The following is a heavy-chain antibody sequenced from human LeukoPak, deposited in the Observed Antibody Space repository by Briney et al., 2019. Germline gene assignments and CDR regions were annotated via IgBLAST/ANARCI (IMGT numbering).Heavy chain of an antibody. D-gene: IGHD1-26*01. J-gene: IGHJ6*03. Sequence: SVKVSCKASGGTFSSYAISWVRQAPGQGLEWMGGIIPIFGTANYAQKFQGRVTITADESTSTAYMELSSLRSEDTAVYYCARFGDGSDPFYHYYYMDVWGKGTTVTVSS. CDR1: GGTFSSYA. V-gene: IGHV1-69*01. CDR2: IIPIFGTA. CDR3: ARFGDGSDPFYHYYYMDV.